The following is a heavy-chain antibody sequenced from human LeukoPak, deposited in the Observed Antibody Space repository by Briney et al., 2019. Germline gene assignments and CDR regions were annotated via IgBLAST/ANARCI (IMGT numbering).Heavy chain of an antibody. V-gene: IGHV3-21*01. CDR2: ISSSSSYI. D-gene: IGHD3-10*01. CDR1: GFTFSSYS. J-gene: IGHJ4*02. CDR3: ARDAYGSGSPYYFDY. Sequence: GGSLRLSCAASGFTFSSYSMNWVRQAPGKGLEWVSSISSSSSYIYYADSVKGRFTISRDNAKNSLYLQMDSLRAEDTAVYYCARDAYGSGSPYYFDYWGQGTLVTVSS.